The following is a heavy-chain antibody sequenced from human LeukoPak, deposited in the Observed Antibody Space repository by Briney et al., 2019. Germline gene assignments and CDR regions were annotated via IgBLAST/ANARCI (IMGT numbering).Heavy chain of an antibody. V-gene: IGHV1-69*13. CDR1: GGTFSSYA. D-gene: IGHD2-2*01. CDR2: IIPIFGTA. J-gene: IGHJ3*02. Sequence: SVKVSCKASGGTFSSYAVSWVRQAPGQGLEWMGGIIPIFGTANYAQKFQGRVTITADESTSTAYMELSSLRSEDTAVYYCARAVVPAAIYDAFDIWGQGTMVTVSS. CDR3: ARAVVPAAIYDAFDI.